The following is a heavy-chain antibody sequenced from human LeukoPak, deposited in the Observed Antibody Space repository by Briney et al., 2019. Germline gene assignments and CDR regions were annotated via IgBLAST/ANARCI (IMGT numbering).Heavy chain of an antibody. J-gene: IGHJ5*02. CDR2: IYYSGST. CDR3: ARGVSITGWFDP. CDR1: GFTFSSYA. V-gene: IGHV4-59*01. Sequence: GSLRLSCAASGFTFSSYAMSWVRQPPGKGLEWIGYIYYSGSTNYNPSLKSRVTISVDTSKNQFSLKLSSVTAADTAVYYCARGVSITGWFDPWGQGTLVTVSS. D-gene: IGHD3-3*02.